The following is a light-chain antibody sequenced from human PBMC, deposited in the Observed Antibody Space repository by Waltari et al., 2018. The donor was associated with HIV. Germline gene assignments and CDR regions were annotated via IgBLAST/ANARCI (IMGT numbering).Light chain of an antibody. J-gene: IGLJ2*01. CDR1: SSDVGGYNY. CDR3: SSYISTSTL. V-gene: IGLV2-14*01. Sequence: QSALTQPASVSGSPGQSITISCTGTSSDVGGYNYVSWYQQHPGKAPKLMIYDVNNRPSGVSNRFSGSKSGNTASLTISGLQAEDEADYYCSSYISTSTLFGGGTKLTVL. CDR2: DVN.